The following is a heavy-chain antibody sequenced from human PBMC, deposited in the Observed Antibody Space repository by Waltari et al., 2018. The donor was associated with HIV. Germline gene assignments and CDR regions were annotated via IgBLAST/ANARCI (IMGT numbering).Heavy chain of an antibody. J-gene: IGHJ6*02. CDR3: ARQSVWTQPSNDYGMDV. V-gene: IGHV4-39*01. CDR1: GGSITISSSY. Sequence: QLPLQESGPGLVKPSETLSLSCTVFGGSITISSSYWGWIRPPAGKGLEWFGSIYYSGITYYNPSLKSRVTIAVDTSKSQFSLKLSAVTAADTAVYYCARQSVWTQPSNDYGMDVWGQGTTVTVSS. CDR2: IYYSGIT. D-gene: IGHD2-8*01.